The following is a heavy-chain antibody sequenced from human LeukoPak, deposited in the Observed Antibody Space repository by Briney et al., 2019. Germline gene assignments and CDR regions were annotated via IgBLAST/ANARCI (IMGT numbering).Heavy chain of an antibody. CDR2: IWSDGSEK. CDR1: GFTFSSFG. D-gene: IGHD1-26*01. J-gene: IGHJ4*02. CDR3: ARVVGSGRFDY. V-gene: IGHV3-33*01. Sequence: GGSLRLSCAASGFTFSSFGMHWVRQAPGKGLEWVAGIWSDGSEKFYADSLKGRFTISRDNSKNTLYLQMNTLRAEDTAVYYCARVVGSGRFDYWGQGTLVTVSS.